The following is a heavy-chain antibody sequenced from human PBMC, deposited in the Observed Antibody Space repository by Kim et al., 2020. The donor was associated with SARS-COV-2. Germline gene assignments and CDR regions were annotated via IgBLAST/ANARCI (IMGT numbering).Heavy chain of an antibody. CDR3: VRDRLGGAFDM. J-gene: IGHJ3*02. CDR1: GFAFSGYD. D-gene: IGHD3-16*01. CDR2: ITKSSNTI. Sequence: GGSLLLSCATSGFAFSGYDMNWVRQAPGKGLEWLSFITKSSNTIYYADSVEGRFTISRDNAKNSLFLQMNSLRDEDTALYYCVRDRLGGAFDMWGQGTMVTVSS. V-gene: IGHV3-48*02.